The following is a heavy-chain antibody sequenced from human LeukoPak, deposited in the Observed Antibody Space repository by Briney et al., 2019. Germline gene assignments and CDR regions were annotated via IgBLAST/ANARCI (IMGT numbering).Heavy chain of an antibody. V-gene: IGHV3-30*18. D-gene: IGHD4-23*01. CDR3: AKDGDYGGNSLLNCFDY. CDR2: ISYDGSNK. J-gene: IGHJ4*02. CDR1: GFPFRSNW. Sequence: GGSLRLSCAASGFPFRSNWMHWVRQAPGKGLEWVAVISYDGSNKYYADSVKGRFTISRDDSKNTLYLQMNSLRAEDTAVYYCAKDGDYGGNSLLNCFDYWGQGTLVTVSS.